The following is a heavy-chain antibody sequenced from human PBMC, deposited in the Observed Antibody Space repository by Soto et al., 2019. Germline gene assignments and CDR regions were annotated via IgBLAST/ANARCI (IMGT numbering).Heavy chain of an antibody. D-gene: IGHD2-2*01. V-gene: IGHV1-3*01. CDR1: GYPFPSFE. Sequence: ASVKVSCKTSGYPFPSFEVHWIRQAPGQRPEWMGGISNAGSGNTKYPQKFQDRLTITGDKRATTVYMALSSPTSEDTATYYCARESNHYQDFFQKWGQGPQVTVSS. J-gene: IGHJ4*02. CDR2: ISNAGSGNT. CDR3: ARESNHYQDFFQK.